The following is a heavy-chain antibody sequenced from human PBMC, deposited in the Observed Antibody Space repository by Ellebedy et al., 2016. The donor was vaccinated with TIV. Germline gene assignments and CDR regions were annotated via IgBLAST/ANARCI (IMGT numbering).Heavy chain of an antibody. CDR1: GFTFSSYS. CDR3: ARGRGDYPPVYYYYGMDV. Sequence: GESLKISXAASGFTFSSYSMNWVRQAPGKGLEWVSYISSSSSTIYYADSVKGRFTISRDNAKNSLYLQMNSLRAEDTAVYYCARGRGDYPPVYYYYGMDVWGQGTTVTVSS. D-gene: IGHD4-17*01. CDR2: ISSSSSTI. J-gene: IGHJ6*02. V-gene: IGHV3-48*01.